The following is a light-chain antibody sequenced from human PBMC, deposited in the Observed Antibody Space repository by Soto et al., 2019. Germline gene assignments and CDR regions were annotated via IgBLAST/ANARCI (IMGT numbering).Light chain of an antibody. CDR3: NSFTTSSTYV. CDR2: EVN. CDR1: SSDIGSYNR. J-gene: IGLJ1*01. Sequence: QSVLTQPASVSGSPGQSITISCTGTSSDIGSYNRVSWYQQPPGTAPKLIIYEVNNRPSGVPDRFSGSKSGNTASLTISGLQAEEEADYYCNSFTTSSTYVFATGTKVTVL. V-gene: IGLV2-18*02.